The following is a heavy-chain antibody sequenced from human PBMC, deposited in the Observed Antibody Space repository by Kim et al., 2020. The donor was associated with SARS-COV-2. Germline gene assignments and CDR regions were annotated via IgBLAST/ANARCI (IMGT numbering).Heavy chain of an antibody. V-gene: IGHV3-49*02. D-gene: IGHD2-15*01. J-gene: IGHJ4*02. CDR3: TRDFWDIVVVVAATDY. Sequence: AAMKSRFTISRDDSKSIAYLQMNSLKAEDTAVYYCTRDFWDIVVVVAATDYWGQGTLVTVSS.